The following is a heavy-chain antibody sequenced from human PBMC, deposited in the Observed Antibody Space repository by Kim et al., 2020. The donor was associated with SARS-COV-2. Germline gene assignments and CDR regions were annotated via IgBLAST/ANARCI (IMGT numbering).Heavy chain of an antibody. CDR2: ISGSGGST. D-gene: IGHD3-10*01. CDR1: GFTFSSYA. V-gene: IGHV3-23*01. Sequence: GGSLRLSCAASGFTFSSYAMSWVRQAPGKGLEWVSAISGSGGSTYYADSVKGRFTISRDNSKNTLYLQMNSLRAEDTAVYYCAKGPLITMVRGAAPHAEYGQHWGQGTLVTVSS. CDR3: AKGPLITMVRGAAPHAEYGQH. J-gene: IGHJ1*01.